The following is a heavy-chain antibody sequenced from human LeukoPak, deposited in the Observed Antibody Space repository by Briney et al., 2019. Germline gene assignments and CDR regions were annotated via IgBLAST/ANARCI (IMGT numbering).Heavy chain of an antibody. Sequence: GGSLRLSCAASGFTFSSYGMHWVRQAPGKGLEWVAVIWYDGSNKYYADSVKGRFTISRDNARNSLYLQMDSLRVEDTAFYSCARDLAFSRLDYWGQGVLVTVSS. D-gene: IGHD2/OR15-2a*01. CDR3: ARDLAFSRLDY. J-gene: IGHJ4*02. CDR1: GFTFSSYG. CDR2: IWYDGSNK. V-gene: IGHV3-33*01.